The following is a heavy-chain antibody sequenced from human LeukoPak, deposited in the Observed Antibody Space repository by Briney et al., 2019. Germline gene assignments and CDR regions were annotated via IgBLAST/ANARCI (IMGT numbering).Heavy chain of an antibody. J-gene: IGHJ4*02. Sequence: SETLSLTCTVSGGSISGYHWSWVRQPPGKGLEWIGFIYYTGSTNYNPSLNSRVTISVDTTKNRFSLKLSSVTAADTAVYYCARGDFWSGYLVDYWGQGTLVTVSS. CDR1: GGSISGYH. CDR2: IYYTGST. V-gene: IGHV4-59*12. CDR3: ARGDFWSGYLVDY. D-gene: IGHD3-3*01.